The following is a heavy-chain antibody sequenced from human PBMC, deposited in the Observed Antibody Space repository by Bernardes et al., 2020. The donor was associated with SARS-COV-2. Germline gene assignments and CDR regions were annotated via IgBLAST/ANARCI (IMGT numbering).Heavy chain of an antibody. CDR1: GFTYSAYW. Sequence: GGSLRLSCAASGFTYSAYWMTWVRQAPGKGLEWVANIKQDGSQKHYVDSVKGRFTISRDNAKNLLFLQMNSLRGEDTAVYFCARDFSPPYNNIWYDAFDMWGQGTMVTVSS. D-gene: IGHD6-13*01. J-gene: IGHJ3*02. CDR2: IKQDGSQK. CDR3: ARDFSPPYNNIWYDAFDM. V-gene: IGHV3-7*01.